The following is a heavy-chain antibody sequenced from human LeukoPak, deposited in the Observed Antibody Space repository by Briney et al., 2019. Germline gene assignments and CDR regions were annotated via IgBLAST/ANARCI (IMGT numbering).Heavy chain of an antibody. CDR1: GFTFNSYA. Sequence: PGGSLRLSCAASGFTFNSYAMSWVRQAPGKGLEWVSSISGSGGSTDYADSVKGRFTISRDNSKNTLYLQMNSLRAEDAAVYYCARGGITGTTAYWGQGTLVTVSS. D-gene: IGHD1-20*01. J-gene: IGHJ4*02. V-gene: IGHV3-23*01. CDR3: ARGGITGTTAY. CDR2: ISGSGGST.